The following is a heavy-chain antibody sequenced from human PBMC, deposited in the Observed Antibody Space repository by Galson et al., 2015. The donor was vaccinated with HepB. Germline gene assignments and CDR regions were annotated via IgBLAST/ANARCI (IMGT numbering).Heavy chain of an antibody. J-gene: IGHJ5*02. CDR1: GSTFSSYG. V-gene: IGHV3-30*18. D-gene: IGHD3-10*01. Sequence: SLRLSCAASGSTFSSYGMHWVRQAPGKGLEWVAVISYDGSNKYYADSVKGRFTISRDNSKNTLYLQMNSLRAEDTAVHYCAKHEVHSGGGDWFDPWGQGTLVTVSS. CDR2: ISYDGSNK. CDR3: AKHEVHSGGGDWFDP.